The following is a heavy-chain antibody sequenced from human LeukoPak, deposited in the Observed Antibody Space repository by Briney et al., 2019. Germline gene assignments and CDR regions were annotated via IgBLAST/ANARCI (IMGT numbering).Heavy chain of an antibody. J-gene: IGHJ4*02. V-gene: IGHV4-31*03. D-gene: IGHD6-6*01. CDR3: ARGGSSSSRVDY. Sequence: SETLSLTCTVSGGSISSGGYYWSWIRQHPGKGLEWIGYIYYSGSTYYSPSLKSRVTISVDTSKNQFSLKLSSVTAADTAVYYCARGGSSSSRVDYWGQGTLVTVFS. CDR1: GGSISSGGYY. CDR2: IYYSGST.